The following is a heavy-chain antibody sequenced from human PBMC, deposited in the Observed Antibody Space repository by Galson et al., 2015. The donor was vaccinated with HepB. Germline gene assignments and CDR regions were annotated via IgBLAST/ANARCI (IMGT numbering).Heavy chain of an antibody. CDR3: ARDRRRDGDNYGSHFDF. Sequence: SLRLSCAASGFTVSSNYMSWVRQAPGKGLEWVSVIYSGGSTYYADSVKGRFTISRDNSKNTLYLQMNSLRAEDTAVYYCARDRRRDGDNYGSHFDFWGQGTLVTVSS. V-gene: IGHV3-53*01. D-gene: IGHD5-24*01. J-gene: IGHJ4*02. CDR2: IYSGGST. CDR1: GFTVSSNY.